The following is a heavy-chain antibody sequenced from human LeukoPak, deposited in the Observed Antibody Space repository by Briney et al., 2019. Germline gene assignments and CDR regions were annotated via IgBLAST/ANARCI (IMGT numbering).Heavy chain of an antibody. V-gene: IGHV4-34*01. CDR2: INHSGST. D-gene: IGHD3-22*01. J-gene: IGHJ4*02. CDR3: ARWNYYDSSDDY. Sequence: SETLSLTCAVYGGSFSGYYWSWIRQPPGKGLEWIGKINHSGSTNYNPSLKSRVTISVDTSKNQFSLKLSSVTAADTAVYYCARWNYYDSSDDYWGQGTLVTVSS. CDR1: GGSFSGYY.